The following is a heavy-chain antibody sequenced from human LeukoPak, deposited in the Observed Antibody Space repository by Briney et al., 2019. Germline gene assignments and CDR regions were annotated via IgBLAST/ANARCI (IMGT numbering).Heavy chain of an antibody. CDR1: GFIFSDYY. J-gene: IGHJ6*02. CDR2: IRRSDGLE. CDR3: PRGPNHYDYYDLDV. V-gene: IGHV3-11*01. Sequence: GGSLRLSCEASGFIFSDYYMSWIRQAPGKGLEWVAYIRRSDGLEYYADSVKGRFTVSVENAKSSVYLQMSSLRAEDSAVYYCPRGPNHYDYYDLDVWGQGTTVIVSS.